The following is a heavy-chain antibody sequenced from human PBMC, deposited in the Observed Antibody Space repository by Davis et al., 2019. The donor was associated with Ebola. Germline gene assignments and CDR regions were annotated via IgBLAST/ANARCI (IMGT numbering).Heavy chain of an antibody. CDR3: ARGRGLRFLEWQQAIVGRYYMDV. J-gene: IGHJ6*03. Sequence: SETLSLTCAVYGGSLSGYYWTWVRQPPGKGLQWIGEIRNGGSTNYNPSLKSRVTISLDTSKNQFSLKLSSVTAADTAVYYCARGRGLRFLEWQQAIVGRYYMDVWGKGTTVTVSS. V-gene: IGHV4-34*01. CDR2: IRNGGST. D-gene: IGHD3-3*01. CDR1: GGSLSGYY.